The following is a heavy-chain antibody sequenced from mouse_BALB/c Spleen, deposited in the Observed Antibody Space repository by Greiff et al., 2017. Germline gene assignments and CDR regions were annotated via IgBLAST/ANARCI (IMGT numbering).Heavy chain of an antibody. Sequence: EVQLVESGGGLVKPGGSLKLSCAASGFTFSSYAMSWVRQSPEKGLEWVAEISSGGSYTYYPDTVTGRFTISRDNAKNTLYLEMSSLRSEDTAMYYCARGGYYDYDEGVFAYWGQGTLVTVSA. D-gene: IGHD2-4*01. CDR1: GFTFSSYA. V-gene: IGHV5-9-4*01. J-gene: IGHJ3*01. CDR2: ISSGGSYT. CDR3: ARGGYYDYDEGVFAY.